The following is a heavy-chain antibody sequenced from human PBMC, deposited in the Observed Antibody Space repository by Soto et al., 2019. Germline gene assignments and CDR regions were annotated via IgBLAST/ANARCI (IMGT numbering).Heavy chain of an antibody. D-gene: IGHD6-19*01. CDR1: GFTFSNYG. V-gene: IGHV3-23*04. Sequence: EVQLVESGGGLVQPGGSLRLSCAASGFTFSNYGVSWVRQAPGKGLECVSAVTNNSDYTYYADSVKGRFTVSRDNSKNTLFREMNSLRAEDTAVYYCAKGYTTGWPSSLNPWGQGTLVTVSS. CDR3: AKGYTTGWPSSLNP. CDR2: VTNNSDYT. J-gene: IGHJ5*02.